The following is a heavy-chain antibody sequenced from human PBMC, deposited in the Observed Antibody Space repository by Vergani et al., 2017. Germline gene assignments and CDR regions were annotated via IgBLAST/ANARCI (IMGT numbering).Heavy chain of an antibody. V-gene: IGHV3-30*03. CDR3: ATKSXGTPGCEIGYFRE. D-gene: IGHD1-1*01. Sequence: QVHLVESGGGVVQPGRSLILSCVVSGFTSSYYGMHWVRQAPGKGLEWVAVISYDGTKKYYADSVKGRFTISRDNTKSTLYLQMNSLRTEDTAVYYCATKSXGTPGCEIGYFREWGQGTLVTVSS. CDR2: ISYDGTKK. J-gene: IGHJ1*01. CDR1: GFTSSYYG.